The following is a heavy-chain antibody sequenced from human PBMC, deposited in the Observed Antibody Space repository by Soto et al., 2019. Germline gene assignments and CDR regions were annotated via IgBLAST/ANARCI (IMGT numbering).Heavy chain of an antibody. CDR3: ARHGYSYGGGYSDY. D-gene: IGHD5-18*01. J-gene: IGHJ4*02. V-gene: IGHV3-66*04. Sequence: EVQLVESGGGLVQPGGSLRLSCAASGFTVSSNYMSWVRQAPGKGLEWFSVIYSGGSAYYADSVKGRFTISRDNSKNTLYLQMNSLRAEDTAVYYCARHGYSYGGGYSDYWGQGTLVTVSS. CDR1: GFTVSSNY. CDR2: IYSGGSA.